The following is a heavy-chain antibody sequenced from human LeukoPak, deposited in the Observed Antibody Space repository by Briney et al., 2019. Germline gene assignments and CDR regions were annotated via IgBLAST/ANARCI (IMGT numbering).Heavy chain of an antibody. D-gene: IGHD3-22*01. Sequence: GESLKISCQGSGHRFNSHWIGWVRQMPGKGLEWMGIIYPGDSDTRYSPSFQGQVTISADKSISTAYLQWSSLKASDTAMYYCARLSYYYDSSGSLYYWGQGTLVTVSS. CDR2: IYPGDSDT. V-gene: IGHV5-51*01. CDR1: GHRFNSHW. J-gene: IGHJ4*02. CDR3: ARLSYYYDSSGSLYY.